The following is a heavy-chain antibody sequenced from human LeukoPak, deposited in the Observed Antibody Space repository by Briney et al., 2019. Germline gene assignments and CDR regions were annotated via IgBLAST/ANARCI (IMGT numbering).Heavy chain of an antibody. CDR3: ARPLIVVVPAAKRPYYMDV. CDR2: IYTSGST. J-gene: IGHJ6*03. Sequence: SETLSLTCTVSGGSISSYYWSWIRQPAGKGLEWIGRIYTSGSTNYNPSLKSRVTISVDTSKNQFSLKLSSVTAADTAVYYCARPLIVVVPAAKRPYYMDVWGKGTTVTVSS. CDR1: GGSISSYY. D-gene: IGHD2-2*01. V-gene: IGHV4-4*07.